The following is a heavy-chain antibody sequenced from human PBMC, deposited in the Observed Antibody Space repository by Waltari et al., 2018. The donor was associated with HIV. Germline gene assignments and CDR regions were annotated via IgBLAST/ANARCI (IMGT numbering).Heavy chain of an antibody. Sequence: QLVESGGDVVNPGGSLRLSCAASGFFFSGAWMTWVRQAPGEGLEWVGQIKTRGEGETINYRPPVEGRFTISREDSKNTLFIQMNNLRTEDTAVYYWTVEWRVLPRVAYWGQGTLVTVSS. J-gene: IGHJ4*02. CDR1: GFFFSGAW. D-gene: IGHD1-26*01. CDR2: IKTRGEGETI. V-gene: IGHV3-15*06. CDR3: TVEWRVLPRVAY.